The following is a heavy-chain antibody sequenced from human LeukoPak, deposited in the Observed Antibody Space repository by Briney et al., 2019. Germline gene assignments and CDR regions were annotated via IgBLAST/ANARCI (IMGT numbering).Heavy chain of an antibody. CDR3: ARDIADPIYSTSSLILDY. J-gene: IGHJ4*02. CDR1: GFTFDDYA. D-gene: IGHD2-2*01. CDR2: ISWNSGSI. V-gene: IGHV3-9*01. Sequence: QPGRSLRLSCAASGFTFDDYAMHWVRHAPGKGLEWVSGISWNSGSIGYADSVKGRFTISRDNSKNTLYLQMNSLRAEDTAVYYCARDIADPIYSTSSLILDYWGRGTLVTVSS.